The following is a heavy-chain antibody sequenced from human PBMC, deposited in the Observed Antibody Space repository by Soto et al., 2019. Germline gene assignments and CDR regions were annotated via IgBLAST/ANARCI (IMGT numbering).Heavy chain of an antibody. J-gene: IGHJ5*02. V-gene: IGHV4-34*01. CDR3: ASPKIAFYTWFDP. CDR2: INHSGST. Sequence: SETLSLTCAVYGGSISGYYWSRIRQPPGKGLEWIGEINHSGSTNYNPSLKSRVTISVDTSKNQFSLNLSSVTAADTAVYYCASPKIAFYTWFDPWGQGTLVTGSS. CDR1: GGSISGYY. D-gene: IGHD3-3*02.